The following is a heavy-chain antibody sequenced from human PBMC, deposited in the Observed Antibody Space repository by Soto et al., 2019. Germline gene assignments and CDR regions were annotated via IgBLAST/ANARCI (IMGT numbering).Heavy chain of an antibody. Sequence: QVQLVESGGGVVQPGRSLRLSCAASGLTFSSYGMHWVRQAPGKGLEWVAVISYDGSNKYYADSVKGRFTISRDNSKNTLYLQMNSLRAEDTAVYYCAKDRGYSYGPDAFDIWGQGTMVTVSS. J-gene: IGHJ3*02. V-gene: IGHV3-30*18. CDR1: GLTFSSYG. D-gene: IGHD5-18*01. CDR3: AKDRGYSYGPDAFDI. CDR2: ISYDGSNK.